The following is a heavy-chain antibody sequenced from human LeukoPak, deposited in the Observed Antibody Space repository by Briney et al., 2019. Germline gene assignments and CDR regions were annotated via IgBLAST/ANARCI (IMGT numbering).Heavy chain of an antibody. D-gene: IGHD3-16*01. CDR2: ISSIGSTV. V-gene: IGHV3-48*03. CDR3: VRDRYYVPDY. J-gene: IGHJ4*02. CDR1: GFTFSIYE. Sequence: GGSLRLSCAASGFTFSIYEMNWVRQAPGKGLEWVSYISSIGSTVYYAESVKGRFTISRDNAKNSLYLQMNSLRVEDAAVYYCVRDRYYVPDYWGQGTLVTVSS.